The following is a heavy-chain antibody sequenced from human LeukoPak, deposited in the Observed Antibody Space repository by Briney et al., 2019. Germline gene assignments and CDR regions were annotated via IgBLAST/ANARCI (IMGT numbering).Heavy chain of an antibody. CDR3: ARRQGSSPTGFDY. Sequence: GASLKISCKGSGSRFTSYWIAWVRQMPGKGLEWMGIIYPGDSDTRYSPSYQGQVTISADKSISTAYLQWSSLKASDTAMYYCARRQGSSPTGFDYWGQGTLVTVSS. D-gene: IGHD6-13*01. J-gene: IGHJ4*02. V-gene: IGHV5-51*01. CDR2: IYPGDSDT. CDR1: GSRFTSYW.